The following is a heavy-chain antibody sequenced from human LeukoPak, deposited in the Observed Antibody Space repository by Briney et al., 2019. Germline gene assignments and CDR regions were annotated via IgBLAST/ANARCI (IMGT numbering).Heavy chain of an antibody. CDR2: IYYSGST. Sequence: GSLRLSCAASGFTFSSYAMSWVRQAPGKGLEWIGSIYYSGSTYYNPSLKSRVTISVDTSKNQFSLKLSSVTAADTAVYYCARHHCSGGSCYSYYFDYWGQGTLVTVSS. J-gene: IGHJ4*02. CDR3: ARHHCSGGSCYSYYFDY. V-gene: IGHV4-39*01. CDR1: GFTFSSYA. D-gene: IGHD2-15*01.